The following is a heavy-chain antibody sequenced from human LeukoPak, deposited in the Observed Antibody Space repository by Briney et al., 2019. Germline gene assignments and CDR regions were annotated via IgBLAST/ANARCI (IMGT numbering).Heavy chain of an antibody. Sequence: PGGSLRLSCAASGFAMSSNYMSWVRQAPGKGLEWVSVIYIVGNTYYADSVKGRFTISRDNSKNTLYLQMNSLRADDTAVYYCATGGRSGVAFESWGQGTLVTVSS. V-gene: IGHV3-53*01. D-gene: IGHD2-15*01. CDR3: ATGGRSGVAFES. CDR1: GFAMSSNY. CDR2: IYIVGNT. J-gene: IGHJ4*02.